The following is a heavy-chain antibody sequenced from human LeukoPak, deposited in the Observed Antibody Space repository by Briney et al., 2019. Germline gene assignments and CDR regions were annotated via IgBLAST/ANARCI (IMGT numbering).Heavy chain of an antibody. CDR1: GFTFRSYG. Sequence: PGRSLRLSCAASGFTFRSYGIHWVRQAPGKGLEWVAVISYDGSNKYYADSVKGRFTISRDNSKNTLYLQMNSLRAEDTAVYYCAKDRSTYYYDSSGYYPDAFDIWGQGTVVTVSS. D-gene: IGHD3-22*01. J-gene: IGHJ3*02. CDR3: AKDRSTYYYDSSGYYPDAFDI. CDR2: ISYDGSNK. V-gene: IGHV3-30*18.